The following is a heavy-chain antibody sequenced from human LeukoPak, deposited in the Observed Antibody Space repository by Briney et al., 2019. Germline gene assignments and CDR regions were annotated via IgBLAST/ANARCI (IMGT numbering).Heavy chain of an antibody. CDR1: GFTVSSNY. CDR3: ARQLVVPARNPSDAFDI. D-gene: IGHD2-2*01. CDR2: IYSGGST. J-gene: IGHJ3*02. V-gene: IGHV3-66*04. Sequence: GGSLRLSCAASGFTVSSNYMSWVRQAPGKGLEWVSVIYSGGSTYYADSVKGRFTISRDNSKNTLYLQMNSLRAEDTAVYYCARQLVVPARNPSDAFDIWGQGTMVTVSS.